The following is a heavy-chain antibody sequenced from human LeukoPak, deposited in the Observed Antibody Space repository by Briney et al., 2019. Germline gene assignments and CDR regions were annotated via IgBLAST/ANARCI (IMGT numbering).Heavy chain of an antibody. Sequence: GASVKVSCKASGYILSSYNMHWVRQAPGQGLEWLGIINPSGGDTKYAQKFQGRVTLTRDKSTSTVYMELSSLTSDDTAVYYCAKVGGDSSGYYFDYWGQGTLVTVSS. V-gene: IGHV1-46*01. CDR1: GYILSSYN. J-gene: IGHJ4*02. CDR3: AKVGGDSSGYYFDY. CDR2: INPSGGDT. D-gene: IGHD3-22*01.